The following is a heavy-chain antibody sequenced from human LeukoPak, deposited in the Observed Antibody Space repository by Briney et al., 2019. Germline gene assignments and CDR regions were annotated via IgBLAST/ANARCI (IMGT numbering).Heavy chain of an antibody. J-gene: IGHJ4*02. V-gene: IGHV2-5*02. D-gene: IGHD3-10*01. CDR2: IYWDDDK. CDR3: AHKEYYALGSLGDSFDY. Sequence: GPTPVNPTQTLTLTCTFSGFSLSTSGVGVGWIRQPPGKALEWLAVIYWDDDKRHSPSLKSRLTITKDTSKNQVVLTMPNMDPVDTATYYCAHKEYYALGSLGDSFDYWGQGTLVTVSS. CDR1: GFSLSTSGVG.